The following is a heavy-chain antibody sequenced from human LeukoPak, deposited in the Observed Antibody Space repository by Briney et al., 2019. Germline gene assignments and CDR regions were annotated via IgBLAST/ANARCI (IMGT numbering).Heavy chain of an antibody. V-gene: IGHV1-8*02. J-gene: IGHJ5*02. Sequence: ASVKVSCKASGGTFSSYAINWVRQATGQGLEWMGWMNPNSGNTGYAQKFQGRVTMTRNTSISTAYMELSSLRSEDTAVYYCASSTTYYDFWSGRIGGYWFDPWGQGTLVTVSS. CDR2: MNPNSGNT. CDR3: ASSTTYYDFWSGRIGGYWFDP. D-gene: IGHD3-3*01. CDR1: GGTFSSYA.